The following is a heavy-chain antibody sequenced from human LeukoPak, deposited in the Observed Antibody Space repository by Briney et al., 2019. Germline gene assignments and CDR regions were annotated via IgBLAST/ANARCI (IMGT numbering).Heavy chain of an antibody. Sequence: SQTLSLTCAISGDSFSSNSAAWTWLRQSPSRGLEWLGRTYYRSKWYNDYAVSVKSQITINSDTSKNQFSLQLNSVTPEDTAVYYCARGWNNFDYWGQGTLVTVSS. CDR1: GDSFSSNSAA. D-gene: IGHD1/OR15-1a*01. V-gene: IGHV6-1*01. J-gene: IGHJ4*02. CDR2: TYYRSKWYN. CDR3: ARGWNNFDY.